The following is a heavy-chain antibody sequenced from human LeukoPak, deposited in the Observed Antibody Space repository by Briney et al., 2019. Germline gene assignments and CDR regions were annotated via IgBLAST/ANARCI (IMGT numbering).Heavy chain of an antibody. CDR2: VSYDGTT. CDR3: AREAGSWNFGILDS. J-gene: IGHJ4*02. D-gene: IGHD1-7*01. V-gene: IGHV4-59*02. Sequence: PSETLSLTCSVFGDSVTSYYWSWIRQPPGKGLEWIGYVSYDGTTNYTPSLRSRVIMSVDTAKNNISLRLTSVTAADTAVYYCAREAGSWNFGILDSWGQGILVTVSS. CDR1: GDSVTSYY.